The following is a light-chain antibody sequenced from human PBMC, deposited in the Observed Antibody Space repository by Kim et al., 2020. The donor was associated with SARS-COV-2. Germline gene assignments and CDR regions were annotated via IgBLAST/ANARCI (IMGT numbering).Light chain of an antibody. Sequence: EIVMTQSPATLSVSPGERATLSCRASQSVSSKLAWYQQKPGQAPRLLMYGASTRATGIPARFSGSGSGTEFTVTISSLQSEDFAVYYCQQYNNWPRTVGQGTKVDIK. CDR1: QSVSSK. CDR2: GAS. CDR3: QQYNNWPRT. J-gene: IGKJ1*01. V-gene: IGKV3-15*01.